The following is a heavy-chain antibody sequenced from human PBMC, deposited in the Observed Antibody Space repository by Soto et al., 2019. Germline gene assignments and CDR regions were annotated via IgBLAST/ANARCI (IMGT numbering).Heavy chain of an antibody. D-gene: IGHD6-13*01. J-gene: IGHJ4*02. Sequence: QVQLVESGGGVVQPGRSLRLSCAASGFTFSSYGMHWVRQAPGKGLEWVAVISYDGSNKYYADSVKGRFTISRDNSKNTLYLKMNSLRAEDTAVYYCAKVIEFQQLVGFDYWGQGTLVTVSS. CDR2: ISYDGSNK. CDR3: AKVIEFQQLVGFDY. CDR1: GFTFSSYG. V-gene: IGHV3-30*18.